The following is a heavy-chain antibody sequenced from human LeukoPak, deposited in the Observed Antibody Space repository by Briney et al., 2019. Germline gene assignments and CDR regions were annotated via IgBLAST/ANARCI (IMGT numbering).Heavy chain of an antibody. CDR2: IYHSGST. J-gene: IGHJ4*02. CDR1: GYSVSSGFS. Sequence: SETLSLTCTVSGYSVSSGFSWGWIGQPPGKGLEWIATIYHSGSTYSNPSLKNRLTISVDTSKNQFSLKLSSATAADTAVYDCARKKMEGSIAALDYWGQGTPVTVSS. CDR3: ARKKMEGSIAALDY. V-gene: IGHV4-38-2*02. D-gene: IGHD6-6*01.